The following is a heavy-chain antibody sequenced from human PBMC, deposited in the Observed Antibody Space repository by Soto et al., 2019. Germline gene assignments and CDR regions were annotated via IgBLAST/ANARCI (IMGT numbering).Heavy chain of an antibody. Sequence: ASVKVSCKASGYTFTSYGISWVRQAPGQGLEWMGWISAYNGNTNYAQKLQGRVTMTTDTSTSTAYMELRSLRSDDTAVYYCARGWGLLRPRYYFDYWGQGTLVTVSS. CDR1: GYTFTSYG. CDR3: ARGWGLLRPRYYFDY. V-gene: IGHV1-18*01. J-gene: IGHJ4*02. CDR2: ISAYNGNT. D-gene: IGHD1-26*01.